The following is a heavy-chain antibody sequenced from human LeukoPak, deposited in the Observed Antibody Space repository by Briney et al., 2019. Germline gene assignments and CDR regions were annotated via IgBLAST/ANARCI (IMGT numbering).Heavy chain of an antibody. CDR2: IYTSGST. V-gene: IGHV4-4*07. CDR3: ARDKGMGATEGAFDI. CDR1: GGSISSYY. D-gene: IGHD1-26*01. J-gene: IGHJ3*02. Sequence: PSETLSLTCTVSGGSISSYYWSWIRQPAGKGLEWIGRIYTSGSTNYNPFLKSGVTMSVDTSKNQFSLKLSSVTAADTAVYYCARDKGMGATEGAFDIWGQGTMVTVSS.